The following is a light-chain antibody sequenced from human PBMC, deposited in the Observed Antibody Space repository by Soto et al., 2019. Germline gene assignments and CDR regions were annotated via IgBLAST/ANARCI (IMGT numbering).Light chain of an antibody. Sequence: DIQMTQSPSTLSASVGDRVTISCRASQSISSWLAWYQQKPGKAPKLLIYDASSLESGVPSRFSGSGFGTEFTLTISSLQPDDCATYYCQQYNSYSPWTVGQGTKVEIK. CDR2: DAS. V-gene: IGKV1-5*01. CDR1: QSISSW. J-gene: IGKJ1*01. CDR3: QQYNSYSPWT.